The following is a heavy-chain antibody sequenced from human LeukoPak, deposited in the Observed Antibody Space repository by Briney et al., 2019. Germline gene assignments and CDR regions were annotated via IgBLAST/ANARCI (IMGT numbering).Heavy chain of an antibody. CDR2: INPNSGGT. CDR1: GYTFTGYY. D-gene: IGHD2-2*01. V-gene: IGHV1-2*02. CDR3: AVIGRDCSSTSCYSRSYYYYYYMDV. J-gene: IGHJ6*03. Sequence: GASVKVSCKASGYTFTGYYIHWVRQAPGQGLEWMGWINPNSGGTNYAQKFQGRVTMTRDTSISTAYMELSRLRSDDTAVYYCAVIGRDCSSTSCYSRSYYYYYYMDVWGKGTTVTVSS.